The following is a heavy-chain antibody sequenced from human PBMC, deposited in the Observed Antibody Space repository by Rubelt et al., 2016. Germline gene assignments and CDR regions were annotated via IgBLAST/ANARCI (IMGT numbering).Heavy chain of an antibody. V-gene: IGHV1-69*04. D-gene: IGHD6-6*01. CDR2: IIPIFGIA. CDR1: GGTFSSYA. J-gene: IGHJ6*03. Sequence: QVQLVQSGAEVKKPGSSVKVSCKASGGTFSSYAISWVRQAPGQGLEWMGRIIPIFGIANLVRNFQGRVTITAEQSTSTAYMELSSLRSEDTAVYYCARDRPDYYYMDVWGKGTTVTVSS. CDR3: ARDRPDYYYMDV.